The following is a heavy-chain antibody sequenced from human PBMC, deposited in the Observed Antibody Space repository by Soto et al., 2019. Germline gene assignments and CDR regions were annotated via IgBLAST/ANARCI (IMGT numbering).Heavy chain of an antibody. D-gene: IGHD3-22*01. CDR3: ARDRIHSSGYSIDY. Sequence: SETLSLTCTVSGGSISSGGYYWSWIRQHPGKGLEWIGYIYYSGSTYYNPSLKSRVTISVDTSKNQFSLKLSSVTAADTAVYYCARDRIHSSGYSIDYWGQGTLVTVSS. V-gene: IGHV4-31*02. CDR1: GGSISSGGYY. J-gene: IGHJ4*02. CDR2: IYYSGST.